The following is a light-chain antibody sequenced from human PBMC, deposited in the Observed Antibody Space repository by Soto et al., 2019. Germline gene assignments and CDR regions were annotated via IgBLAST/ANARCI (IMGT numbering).Light chain of an antibody. CDR3: QQAHRFPFT. V-gene: IGKV1-12*01. Sequence: DIQMTQSPSSVSASVGDRVIITCRASQDISSWLAWYQRKPGKAPTLLISAASSLQTGVPSRFSGSGSGTEFTLTISSLQPEDFAPYYCQQAHRFPFTFGPGTTVDIK. J-gene: IGKJ3*01. CDR1: QDISSW. CDR2: AAS.